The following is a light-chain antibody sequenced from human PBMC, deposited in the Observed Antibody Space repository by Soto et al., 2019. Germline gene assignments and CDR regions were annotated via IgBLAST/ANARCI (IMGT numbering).Light chain of an antibody. CDR2: AAS. CDR1: QSIDTY. V-gene: IGKV1-39*01. Sequence: DLHMTQSPSSLSASVGDRVTITCRASQSIDTYLNWYQQKPGKAPKFLIYAASSLQSGVPSRFSGSGSGTDFTLTISSLQPEDFATYYCQQSYSTPPTFGQGTKVEIK. J-gene: IGKJ1*01. CDR3: QQSYSTPPT.